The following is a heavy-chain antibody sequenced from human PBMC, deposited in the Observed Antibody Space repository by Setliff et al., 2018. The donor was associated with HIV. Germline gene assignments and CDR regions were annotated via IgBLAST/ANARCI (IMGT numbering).Heavy chain of an antibody. CDR2: MYYSGGT. Sequence: PSETLSLTCTVSGGSMSSHYWSWIRQPPGKGLEWIGYMYYSGGTSYNPSLKSRVTISVDTSKKQFSLKVTSVTAADTAVYYSARGDTPDVWGKGTTVTVSS. CDR3: ARGDTPDV. V-gene: IGHV4-59*11. J-gene: IGHJ6*04. CDR1: GGSMSSHY. D-gene: IGHD3-16*01.